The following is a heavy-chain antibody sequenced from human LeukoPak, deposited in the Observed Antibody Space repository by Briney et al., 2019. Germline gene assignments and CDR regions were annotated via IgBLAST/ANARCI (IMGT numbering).Heavy chain of an antibody. V-gene: IGHV3-30*18. CDR2: ISFDGSNQ. CDR3: AKSHPPTVTTEEGEYLQH. Sequence: GRSLRLSCAASGFTFSSSGMHWVRQAPGQGLAWAAVISFDGSNQYYADSVKGRFTIYRDNFKNAVYLQMNSLRAEETAVYYCAKSHPPTVTTEEGEYLQHWGQGTLVTVSS. CDR1: GFTFSSSG. D-gene: IGHD4-17*01. J-gene: IGHJ1*01.